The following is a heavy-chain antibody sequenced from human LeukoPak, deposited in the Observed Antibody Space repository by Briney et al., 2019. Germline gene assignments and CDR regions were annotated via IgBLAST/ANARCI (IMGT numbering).Heavy chain of an antibody. CDR3: ARGNLYYYDSSGYAIDY. J-gene: IGHJ4*02. CDR2: IIPIFGTA. D-gene: IGHD3-22*01. CDR1: GGTFSSYA. V-gene: IGHV1-69*01. Sequence: GSSVKVSCKASGGTFSSYAISWVRQAPGQGLEWMGGIIPIFGTANYAQKFQGRVTITADESTSTAYMELSSLRSEDTAVYYCARGNLYYYDSSGYAIDYWGQGTLVTVSS.